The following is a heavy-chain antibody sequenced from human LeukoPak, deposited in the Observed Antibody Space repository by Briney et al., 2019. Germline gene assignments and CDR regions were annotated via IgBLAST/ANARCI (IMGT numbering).Heavy chain of an antibody. CDR2: IYSSGTT. CDR3: ARVSPIAAAGSSYYYAIDV. CDR1: GGSISNYY. J-gene: IGHJ6*02. V-gene: IGHV4-4*07. Sequence: SETLSLTCNVSGGSISNYYWTWIRQPAGKGLEGMGRIYSSGTTTYNPSLKSRVAMSVDTSRNQFSLKLNSVTAADTAVYYCARVSPIAAAGSSYYYAIDVWGQGTTVTVSS. D-gene: IGHD6-25*01.